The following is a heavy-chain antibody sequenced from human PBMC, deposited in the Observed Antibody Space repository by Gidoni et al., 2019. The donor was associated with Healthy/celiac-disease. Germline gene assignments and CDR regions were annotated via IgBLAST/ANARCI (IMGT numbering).Heavy chain of an antibody. D-gene: IGHD2-8*01. V-gene: IGHV3-33*01. CDR1: GLPFSSYG. Sequence: QVQLVESGGGVVQHGRSLRLPCPASGLPFSSYGLHWVRQVPGKGLEWVAVIWYDGSNKYYADSVKGRFTISRDNSKNTLYLQMNSLRAEDTAVYYCARDIVLMVYASVKYNWFDPWGQGTLVTVSS. J-gene: IGHJ5*02. CDR3: ARDIVLMVYASVKYNWFDP. CDR2: IWYDGSNK.